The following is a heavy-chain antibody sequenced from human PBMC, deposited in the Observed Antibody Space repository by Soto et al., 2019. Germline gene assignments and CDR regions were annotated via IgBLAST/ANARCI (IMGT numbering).Heavy chain of an antibody. CDR2: IWYDGSNK. CDR3: SRDLSITSPLHH. J-gene: IGHJ1*01. Sequence: PRGSLRLSCAASAFTFSSYGMHWVRQAPDKGMEWVAVIWYDGSNKYYADSVKGRFTISRDNSKNTLYLQMNSLRAEDTAVYYCSRDLSITSPLHHWGQGTLVTVSS. V-gene: IGHV3-33*01. D-gene: IGHD3-16*01. CDR1: AFTFSSYG.